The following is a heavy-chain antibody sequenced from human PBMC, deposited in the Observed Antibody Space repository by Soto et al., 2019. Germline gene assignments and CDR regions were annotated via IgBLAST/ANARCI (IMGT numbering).Heavy chain of an antibody. Sequence: QVHLVQSGAEVKNPGASVKVSCKGSGYDFTTYGITWVRQAPGQGLEWMAWISAHNGNTNYAPNLQGRVTVTRDTSTSTAYIELSSLRSDDTAVYYYARGRYGEYWGHRAPVTVSS. CDR3: ARGRYGEY. J-gene: IGHJ4*01. V-gene: IGHV1-18*01. D-gene: IGHD3-10*01. CDR1: GYDFTTYG. CDR2: ISAHNGNT.